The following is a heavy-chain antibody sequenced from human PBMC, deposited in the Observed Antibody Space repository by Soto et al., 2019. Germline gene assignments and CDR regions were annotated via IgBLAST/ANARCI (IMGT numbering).Heavy chain of an antibody. CDR1: GGTFSSYT. J-gene: IGHJ6*03. V-gene: IGHV1-69*08. Sequence: QVQLVQSGAEVMKPGSSVKVSCKASGGTFSSYTISWVRQAPGQGLEERGTIIPILGIANYAQKFQGRVTITADKSTSTAYMELSSLRSEDTAVYYCARDDRGYCSGGSCYSSSHYYYYMDVWGKGTKVTVSS. CDR2: IIPILGIA. D-gene: IGHD2-15*01. CDR3: ARDDRGYCSGGSCYSSSHYYYYMDV.